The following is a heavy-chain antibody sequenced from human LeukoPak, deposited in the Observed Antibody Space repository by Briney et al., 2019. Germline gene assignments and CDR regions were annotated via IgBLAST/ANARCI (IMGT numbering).Heavy chain of an antibody. V-gene: IGHV1-8*01. Sequence: GASVKVSCKASGYTFTSYDINWVRQATGQGLEWMGWMNPNSGNTGYAQKSQGRVTMTRNTSISTAYMELSSLRSEDTAVYYCARGRSSSWANWFDPWGQGTLVTVSP. CDR1: GYTFTSYD. CDR3: ARGRSSSWANWFDP. J-gene: IGHJ5*02. D-gene: IGHD6-13*01. CDR2: MNPNSGNT.